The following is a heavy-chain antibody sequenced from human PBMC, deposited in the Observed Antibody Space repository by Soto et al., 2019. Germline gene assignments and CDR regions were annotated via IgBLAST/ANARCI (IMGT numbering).Heavy chain of an antibody. CDR2: INHSGST. CDR3: ARKSNIVVVTAIQGYFDY. D-gene: IGHD2-21*02. V-gene: IGHV4-34*01. Sequence: PXETLSLTCAVDGWSFSGYYWSWIRQPPGKGLEWIGEINHSGSTNYDPSLKSRVTISVDTSKNQFSLKLSSVTAADTAVYYCARKSNIVVVTAIQGYFDYWGQGTLVTVSS. J-gene: IGHJ4*02. CDR1: GWSFSGYY.